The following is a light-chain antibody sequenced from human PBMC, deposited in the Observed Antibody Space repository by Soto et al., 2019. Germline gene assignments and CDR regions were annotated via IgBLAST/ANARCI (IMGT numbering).Light chain of an antibody. CDR1: SSDVGGYNY. CDR3: RSYAGSNNFV. V-gene: IGLV2-8*01. CDR2: QVS. J-gene: IGLJ1*01. Sequence: QSVLTQPPSASASPGQSVTISCTGISSDVGGYNYVSWYQQHPGKAPKLMIYQVSKRPSGVPDRFSGSKSGNKASLTVSGLQAEDEADYYCRSYAGSNNFVFGTGTKVTVL.